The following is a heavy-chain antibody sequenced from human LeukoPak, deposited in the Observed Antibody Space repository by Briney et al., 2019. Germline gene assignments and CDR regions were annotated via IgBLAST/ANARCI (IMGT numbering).Heavy chain of an antibody. CDR1: GYSISSAYY. CDR3: ARAKIGARDPNTWFDP. Sequence: KPSETLSLTCTVSGYSISSAYYWGWIRQPPGKGLEWIGSIYHSGSTDYNPSLKSRVTISVDTSKNQFSLILSSVTAADTAVYYCARAKIGARDPNTWFDPWGQGTLVTVSS. V-gene: IGHV4-38-2*02. CDR2: IYHSGST. J-gene: IGHJ5*02. D-gene: IGHD6-6*01.